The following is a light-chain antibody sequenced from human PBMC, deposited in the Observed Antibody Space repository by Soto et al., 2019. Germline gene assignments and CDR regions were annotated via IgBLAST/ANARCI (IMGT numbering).Light chain of an antibody. CDR2: GAS. V-gene: IGKV3-20*01. CDR1: QSVSSNN. CDR3: QQYGRSPFT. Sequence: EIVLTQSPGTLSLSPGERATLSCRASQSVSSNNLAWYQQRPGQAPRVVIYGASTRATGIPERFSGSGSGTDLTLTISRLETEDFAVYYCQQYGRSPFTFGPGTKVDIK. J-gene: IGKJ3*01.